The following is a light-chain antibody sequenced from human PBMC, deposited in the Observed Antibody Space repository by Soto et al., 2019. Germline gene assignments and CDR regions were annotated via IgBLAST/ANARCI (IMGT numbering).Light chain of an antibody. V-gene: IGKV1-39*01. Sequence: DIQMTQSPSSLSASVGDRVTITCRASQSISNYLNWYQQKPGKAPKLLIYAASSIQSGVPSRFSGSGSATDFPLTISSLQPDESATYYCEQSFSPLWTFGQGTKVEV. CDR1: QSISNY. CDR3: EQSFSPLWT. CDR2: AAS. J-gene: IGKJ1*01.